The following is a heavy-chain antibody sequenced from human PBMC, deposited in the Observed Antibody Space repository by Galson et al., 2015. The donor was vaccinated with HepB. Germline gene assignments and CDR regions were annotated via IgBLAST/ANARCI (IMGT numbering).Heavy chain of an antibody. J-gene: IGHJ4*02. D-gene: IGHD5-18*01. V-gene: IGHV3-30*04. CDR2: ISYDGSNK. Sequence: SLRLSCAASGFTFSSYAMHWVRQAPGKGLEWVAVISYDGSNKYCADSVKGRFTISRDNSKNTLYLQMNSLRAEDTAVYYCARSLRGYSYGGGFDYWGQGTLVTVSS. CDR3: ARSLRGYSYGGGFDY. CDR1: GFTFSSYA.